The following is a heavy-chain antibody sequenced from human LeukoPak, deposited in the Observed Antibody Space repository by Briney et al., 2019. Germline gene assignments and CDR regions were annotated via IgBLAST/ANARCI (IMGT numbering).Heavy chain of an antibody. CDR2: IYPGDSDS. V-gene: IGHV5-51*01. D-gene: IGHD6-19*01. CDR3: ARRGIAVAGTPAEYFQH. Sequence: GESLKISCKGSGYSFTSYWIGWVRQMPGKGLEWMGIIYPGDSDSRYSPSFQGQVTISADKSISTAYLQWSGLKASDTAMYYCARRGIAVAGTPAEYFQHWGQGTLATVSS. J-gene: IGHJ1*01. CDR1: GYSFTSYW.